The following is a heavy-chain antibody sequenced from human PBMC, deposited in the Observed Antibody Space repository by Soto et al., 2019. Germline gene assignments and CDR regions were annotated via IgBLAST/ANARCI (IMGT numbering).Heavy chain of an antibody. V-gene: IGHV1-69*13. CDR2: IIPIFGTA. J-gene: IGHJ6*02. Sequence: ASVKVSCKASGGTFSSYAISWVRQAPGQGLEWMGGIIPIFGTANYAQKFQGRVTITADESTSTAYMELSSLRSEDTAVYYCARARYSGYDSVEYGMDVWGQGTTVTVSS. CDR3: ARARYSGYDSVEYGMDV. CDR1: GGTFSSYA. D-gene: IGHD5-12*01.